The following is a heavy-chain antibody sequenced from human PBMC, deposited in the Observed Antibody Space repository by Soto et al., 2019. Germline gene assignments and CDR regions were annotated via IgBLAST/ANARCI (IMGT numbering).Heavy chain of an antibody. J-gene: IGHJ4*02. D-gene: IGHD3-3*01. CDR3: AKTDDFSVSFDY. V-gene: IGHV3-23*01. CDR2: ISGSGGST. Sequence: GGSLILSCAASGFTFSSYAMSWVRQAPGKGLEWVSAISGSGGSTYYADSVKGRFTISRDNSKNTLYLQMNSLRAEDTAVYYCAKTDDFSVSFDYWGQGTLVTVSS. CDR1: GFTFSSYA.